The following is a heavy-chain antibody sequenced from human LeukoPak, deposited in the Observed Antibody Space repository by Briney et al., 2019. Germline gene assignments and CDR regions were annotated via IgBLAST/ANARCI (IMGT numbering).Heavy chain of an antibody. CDR1: GFTFDDYG. D-gene: IGHD6-19*01. CDR2: INWNGGST. Sequence: GGSLRLSCAVSGFTFDDYGMSWVRQAPGKGLEWVSGINWNGGSTGYVDSVKGRFTISRDNAKNFLHLQMNSLRAEDTALYYCARDISSGWYFDYWGQGTLVTVSS. CDR3: ARDISSGWYFDY. V-gene: IGHV3-20*04. J-gene: IGHJ4*02.